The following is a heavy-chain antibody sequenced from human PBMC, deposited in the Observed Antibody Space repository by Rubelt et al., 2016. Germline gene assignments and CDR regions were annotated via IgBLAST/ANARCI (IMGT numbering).Heavy chain of an antibody. D-gene: IGHD5-24*01. CDR3: ARLRPGEDGYNSD. V-gene: IGHV4-34*01. J-gene: IGHJ4*02. CDR1: GGSFSGYY. CDR2: INHSGST. Sequence: QVQLQQWGAGLLKPSETLSLTCAVYGGSFSGYYWSWVRQPSGKGLEWIGEINHSGSTNYNPSLNSRVTISVDTSKNQFSLKRSSVPDADTAVYYCARLRPGEDGYNSDWGQGTLVTVSS.